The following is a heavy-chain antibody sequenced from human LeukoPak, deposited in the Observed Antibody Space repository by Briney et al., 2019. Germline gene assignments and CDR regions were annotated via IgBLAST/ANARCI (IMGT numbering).Heavy chain of an antibody. CDR1: GGSISSYY. D-gene: IGHD3-22*01. Sequence: PSETLSLTCTVSGGSISSYYWSWTRQPPGKGLEWIGYIYYSGSTNYNPSLKSRVTISVDTSKNQFSLKLSPVTAADTAVYYCARYYYDSSGYFWGLDYWGQGTLVTVSS. J-gene: IGHJ4*02. CDR3: ARYYYDSSGYFWGLDY. CDR2: IYYSGST. V-gene: IGHV4-59*01.